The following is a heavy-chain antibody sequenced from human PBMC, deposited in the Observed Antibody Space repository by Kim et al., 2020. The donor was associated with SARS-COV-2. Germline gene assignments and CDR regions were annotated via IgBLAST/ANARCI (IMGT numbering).Heavy chain of an antibody. CDR3: AREGGNTGYYSIDS. Sequence: VDAVKGRVTSSRDNSNNTLYLHMNSLRAEDTAVYYCAREGGNTGYYSIDSWGQGTLVTVSS. J-gene: IGHJ5*01. D-gene: IGHD3-22*01. V-gene: IGHV3-33*01.